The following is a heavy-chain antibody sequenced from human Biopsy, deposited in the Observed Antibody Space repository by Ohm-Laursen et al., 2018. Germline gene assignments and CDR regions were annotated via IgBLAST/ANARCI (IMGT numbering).Heavy chain of an antibody. CDR1: GFTFNTYA. CDR2: IDVSDYNT. Sequence: GSLRLSCAASGFTFNTYAMNWVRQAPDKGLEWVAHIDVSDYNTYYADSVRGRFTISRDNSKQMVHLEINSLTADGTAVYYCVKQWGGYNFDSWGQGTLVTVSS. J-gene: IGHJ5*01. V-gene: IGHV3-23*01. D-gene: IGHD1-14*01. CDR3: VKQWGGYNFDS.